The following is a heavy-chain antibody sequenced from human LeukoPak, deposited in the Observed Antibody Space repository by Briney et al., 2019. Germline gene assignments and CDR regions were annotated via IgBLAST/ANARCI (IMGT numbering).Heavy chain of an antibody. CDR3: ARESKNWNYGGNWLDP. V-gene: IGHV3-23*01. CDR1: GFTFSSYA. J-gene: IGHJ5*02. Sequence: GGSLRLSCATSGFTFSSYAMSWVRQAPGKGLEWVSAISGSGGSTYYADSVKGRFTISRDNSKNTLYLQMNSLRAEDTAVYYCARESKNWNYGGNWLDPWGQGTLVTVSS. CDR2: ISGSGGST. D-gene: IGHD1-7*01.